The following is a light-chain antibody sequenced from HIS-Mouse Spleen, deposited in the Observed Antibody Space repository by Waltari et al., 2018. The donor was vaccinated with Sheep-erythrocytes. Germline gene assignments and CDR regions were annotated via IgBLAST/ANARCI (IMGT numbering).Light chain of an antibody. CDR2: DAT. CDR1: QSVSSY. V-gene: IGKV3-11*01. J-gene: IGKJ2*01. Sequence: EIVLTQSPATLSLSPGERATLSCRASQSVSSYLAWYQQKPGQAPRLLIYDATNRATGIPARFSGSASGTDFTLTISSLEPEDFAVYYCQQSSNWYTFGQGTKLEIK. CDR3: QQSSNWYT.